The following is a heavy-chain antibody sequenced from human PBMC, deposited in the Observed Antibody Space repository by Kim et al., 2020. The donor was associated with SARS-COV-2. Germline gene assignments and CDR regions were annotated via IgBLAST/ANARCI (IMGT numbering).Heavy chain of an antibody. CDR3: AKDRGIVVVPAAMPGYDAFDI. J-gene: IGHJ3*02. V-gene: IGHV3-23*01. Sequence: FTISRDNSKNTLYLQMNSLRAEDTAVYYCAKDRGIVVVPAAMPGYDAFDIWGQGTMVTVSS. D-gene: IGHD2-2*01.